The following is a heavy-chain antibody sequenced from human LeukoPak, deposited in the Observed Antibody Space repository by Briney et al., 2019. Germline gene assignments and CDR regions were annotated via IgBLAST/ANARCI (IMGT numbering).Heavy chain of an antibody. CDR3: ARLKDGSLDP. CDR1: GYSFTSNW. V-gene: IGHV5-51*01. D-gene: IGHD6-25*01. J-gene: IGHJ5*02. CDR2: IYLGESDT. Sequence: GESLKISCKCSGYSFTSNWIGWVRQMPGKGLEWMGIIYLGESDTRYSPSFQGQVTISADKSINTAYLQWSSLKASDTAMYYCARLKDGSLDPWGQGTLVTVSS.